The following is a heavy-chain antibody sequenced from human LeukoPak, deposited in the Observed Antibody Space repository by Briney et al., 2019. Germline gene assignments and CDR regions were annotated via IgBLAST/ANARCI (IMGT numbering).Heavy chain of an antibody. CDR3: ARVNNPGSSSSRRYFDY. D-gene: IGHD6-6*01. V-gene: IGHV1-69*05. J-gene: IGHJ4*02. CDR2: IIPIFGTA. Sequence: ASVKVSCKASGGTFSSYAISWVRQAPGQGLEWMGGIIPIFGTANYAQKFQGRVTITTDESTSTAYMELSSLRSEDTAVYYCARVNNPGSSSSRRYFDYWGQGTLVTVSS. CDR1: GGTFSSYA.